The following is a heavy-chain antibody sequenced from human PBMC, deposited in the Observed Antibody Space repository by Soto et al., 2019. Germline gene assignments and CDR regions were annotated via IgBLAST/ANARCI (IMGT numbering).Heavy chain of an antibody. J-gene: IGHJ6*02. D-gene: IGHD6-13*01. Sequence: SVKVSCKASGGTFSSYAISWVRRAPGQGLEWMGGIIPIFGTANYAQKFQGRVTITADESTSTAYMELSSLRSEDTAVYYCARRASRKQLVPGVVDFRYYYYYGMDVWGQRTTVTVSS. CDR2: IIPIFGTA. CDR1: GGTFSSYA. CDR3: ARRASRKQLVPGVVDFRYYYYYGMDV. V-gene: IGHV1-69*13.